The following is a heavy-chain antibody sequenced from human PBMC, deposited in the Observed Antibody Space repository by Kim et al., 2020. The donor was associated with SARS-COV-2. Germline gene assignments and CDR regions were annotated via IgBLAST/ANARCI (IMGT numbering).Heavy chain of an antibody. Sequence: GGSLRLSCAASGFTFSSYAMSWVRQAPGKGLEWVSVIYSGGSSTYYADSVKGRFTISRDNSKNTLYLQMNSLRAEDTAVYYCVKKAAASDAFDIWGQGTMVTVSS. J-gene: IGHJ3*02. D-gene: IGHD2-2*01. CDR2: IYSGGSST. CDR1: GFTFSSYA. CDR3: VKKAAASDAFDI. V-gene: IGHV3-23*03.